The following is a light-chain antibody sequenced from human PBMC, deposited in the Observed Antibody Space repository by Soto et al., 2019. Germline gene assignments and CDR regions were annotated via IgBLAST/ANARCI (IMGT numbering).Light chain of an antibody. J-gene: IGKJ3*01. CDR3: QQYGSSPFT. CDR2: AAS. CDR1: QSVSNSY. V-gene: IGKV3-20*01. Sequence: EIVLTQSPGTLSLSPGERATLSCRASQSVSNSYLAWYQHKPGQAPRLLIYAASSRATGIPDRFSGSGSGTDFTLTISRLEPEDFAVYYCQQYGSSPFTFGQGAKVDIK.